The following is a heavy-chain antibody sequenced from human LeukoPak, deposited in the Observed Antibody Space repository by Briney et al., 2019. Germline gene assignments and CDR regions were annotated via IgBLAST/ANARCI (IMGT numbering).Heavy chain of an antibody. D-gene: IGHD6-19*01. Sequence: SVKVSCKASGGTFSSYAISWVRQAPGQGLEWMGGIIPIFGTANYAQKFQGRVTITADESTSTAYMELSSLRSEDTAVYYCARVGIAVADGFDYWGQGTLVTVSS. J-gene: IGHJ4*02. CDR1: GGTFSSYA. V-gene: IGHV1-69*13. CDR3: ARVGIAVADGFDY. CDR2: IIPIFGTA.